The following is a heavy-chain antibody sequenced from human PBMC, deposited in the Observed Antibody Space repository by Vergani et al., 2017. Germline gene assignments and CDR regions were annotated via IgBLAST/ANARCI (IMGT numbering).Heavy chain of an antibody. CDR2: ISAYNGNT. V-gene: IGHV1-18*01. CDR3: ARDVRYCSSTSCYTRRGGNYYYYMDV. J-gene: IGHJ6*03. Sequence: QVQLVQSGAEVKKPGASVKVSCKASGYTFTSYGISWVRQAPGQGLEWKGWISAYNGNTNYAQKLQGRVTMTTDTSTSTAYMELRSLRSDDTAGYYCARDVRYCSSTSCYTRRGGNYYYYMDVWGKGTTVTVSS. CDR1: GYTFTSYG. D-gene: IGHD2-2*02.